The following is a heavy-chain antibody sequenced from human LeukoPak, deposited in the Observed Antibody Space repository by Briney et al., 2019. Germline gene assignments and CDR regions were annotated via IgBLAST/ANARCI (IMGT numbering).Heavy chain of an antibody. D-gene: IGHD3-9*01. CDR1: GYTFTSYG. J-gene: IGHJ2*01. CDR2: IIPILGIA. Sequence: ASVKVSCKASGYTFTSYGISWVRQAPGQGLEWMGRIIPILGIANYAQKFQGRVTITADKSTSTAYMELSSLRSEDTAVYYCARNGILTGYSPWYFDLWGRGTLVIVSS. CDR3: ARNGILTGYSPWYFDL. V-gene: IGHV1-69*04.